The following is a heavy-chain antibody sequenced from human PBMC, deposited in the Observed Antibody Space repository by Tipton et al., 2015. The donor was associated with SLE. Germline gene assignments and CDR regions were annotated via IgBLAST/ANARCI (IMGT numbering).Heavy chain of an antibody. V-gene: IGHV4-59*11. CDR2: SGST. CDR3: ARGQPQVLDFRTNNFGRYFDT. J-gene: IGHJ4*02. D-gene: IGHD3-22*01. Sequence: LRLSCAAFGFTFSSHAMSWVRQPPGKGLEWIGYSGSTNYNPSLKSRVTMSVDVSKNQFSLRLSSVTAADTAVYFCARGQPQVLDFRTNNFGRYFDTWGQGILVTVSS. CDR1: GFTFSSHA.